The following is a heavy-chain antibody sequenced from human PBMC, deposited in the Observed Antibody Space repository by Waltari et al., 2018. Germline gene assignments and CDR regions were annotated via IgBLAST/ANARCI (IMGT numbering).Heavy chain of an antibody. CDR3: VRDRGGLTHFDWFLSV. CDR2: MYYTGRV. CDR1: GGTITGHH. J-gene: IGHJ3*01. D-gene: IGHD3-9*01. Sequence: QVHLQESGPGLVKPSETLSLTCTVSGGTITGHHWGWVRQPPGMGLEWIGYMYYTGRVNFTPSFRSRITMSVDTPKNLFFLNLSSVTAADTAMYYCVRDRGGLTHFDWFLSVWGQGKMVLVSS. V-gene: IGHV4-59*11.